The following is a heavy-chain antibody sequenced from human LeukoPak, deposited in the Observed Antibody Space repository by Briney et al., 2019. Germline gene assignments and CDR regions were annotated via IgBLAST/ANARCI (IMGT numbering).Heavy chain of an antibody. J-gene: IGHJ4*02. CDR1: GFTFSSYE. CDR3: ARVDSSGWSYCFDY. V-gene: IGHV3-48*03. Sequence: PGGSLRLSCAASGFTFSSYEMNWVRQAPGKGLEWVSYISSSGSTIYYADSVKGRFTISRDNAKNSLYLQVNSLRAEDTAVYYCARVDSSGWSYCFDYWGQGTLVTVSS. D-gene: IGHD6-19*01. CDR2: ISSSGSTI.